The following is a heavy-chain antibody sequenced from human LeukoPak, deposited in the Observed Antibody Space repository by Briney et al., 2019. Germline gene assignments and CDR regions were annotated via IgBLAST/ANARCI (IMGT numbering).Heavy chain of an antibody. CDR1: GRSISNHY. D-gene: IGHD3-10*01. CDR3: ARQAGVRGARGFDV. Sequence: SETLSLTCTVSGRSISNHYWPWIRQPAGKGLEWIGRNYSSGSTNYNPSLKSRVTMSLDPSKNQFYLKLSSETAADTPVYYCARQAGVRGARGFDVWGQGTLVTVSS. V-gene: IGHV4-4*07. J-gene: IGHJ4*02. CDR2: NYSSGST.